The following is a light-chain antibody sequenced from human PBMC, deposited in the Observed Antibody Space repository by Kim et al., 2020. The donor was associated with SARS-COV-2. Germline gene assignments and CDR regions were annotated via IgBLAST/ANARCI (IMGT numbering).Light chain of an antibody. V-gene: IGLV1-51*01. J-gene: IGLJ3*02. CDR2: DNN. CDR1: SSNIGNNY. Sequence: QSVLTQPPSVSPAPGQKVTISCSGSSSNIGNNYVSWYQQLPGTAPKLLIYDNNKRPSGIPDRFSGSKSGTSATLGITGLQTGDEADYYCGTWDSSLSAGRWVFGGGTQLTVL. CDR3: GTWDSSLSAGRWV.